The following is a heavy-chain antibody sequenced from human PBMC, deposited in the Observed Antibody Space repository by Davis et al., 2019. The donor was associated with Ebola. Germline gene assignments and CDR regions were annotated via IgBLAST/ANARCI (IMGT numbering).Heavy chain of an antibody. Sequence: ASVKVSCKASGGTFNTYAINWVRQAPGQGLEWMGIINPSGGSTTYAQKFQGRVTMTRDTSTRTVYMELTSLRSEDTAVYYCARGRGHYEYSGGDYWGQGTLVTVSS. CDR1: GGTFNTYA. J-gene: IGHJ4*02. CDR2: INPSGGST. V-gene: IGHV1-46*02. D-gene: IGHD2-21*01. CDR3: ARGRGHYEYSGGDY.